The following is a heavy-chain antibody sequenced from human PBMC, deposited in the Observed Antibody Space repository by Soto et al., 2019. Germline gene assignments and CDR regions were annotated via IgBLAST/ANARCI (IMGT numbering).Heavy chain of an antibody. CDR1: GCTFSSYA. CDR3: AKDLKMITFGGVIGRAFDI. V-gene: IGHV3-23*01. D-gene: IGHD3-16*02. J-gene: IGHJ3*02. Sequence: GGSLRLSCAASGCTFSSYAMSWVRQAPGKGLEWVSAISGSGGSTYYADSVKGRFTISRDNSKNTLYLQMNSLRAEDTAVYYCAKDLKMITFGGVIGRAFDIWGQGTMVTVSS. CDR2: ISGSGGST.